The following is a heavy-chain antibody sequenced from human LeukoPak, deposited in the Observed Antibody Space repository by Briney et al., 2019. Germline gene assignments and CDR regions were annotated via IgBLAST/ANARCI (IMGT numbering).Heavy chain of an antibody. V-gene: IGHV3-23*01. D-gene: IGHD3-22*01. J-gene: IGHJ5*02. CDR1: GFTFSSYA. CDR2: ISGSGGST. CDR3: AKLYYDSSGYYRRDNWFDP. Sequence: PGGSLRLSCAASGFTFSSYAMSWVRQAPGKGLEWVSAISGSGGSTYYADSVKGRFTISRDNSNNKLYLQINSLRAEDTAVYYCAKLYYDSSGYYRRDNWFDPWGQGTLVTVSS.